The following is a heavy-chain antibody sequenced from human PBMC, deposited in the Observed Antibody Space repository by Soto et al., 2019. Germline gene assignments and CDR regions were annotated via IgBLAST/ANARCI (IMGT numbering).Heavy chain of an antibody. J-gene: IGHJ6*02. CDR1: GGSFSGYY. D-gene: IGHD1-7*01. CDR2: INHSGST. CDR3: ARGSTRITGTTVDYYYYYGMDV. Sequence: SETLSLTCAVYGGSFSGYYWSWIRQPPGKGLEWIGEINHSGSTNYNPSLKSRVTISVDTSKNQSSLKLSSVTAADTAVYYCARGSTRITGTTVDYYYYYGMDVWGQGTTVTVSS. V-gene: IGHV4-34*01.